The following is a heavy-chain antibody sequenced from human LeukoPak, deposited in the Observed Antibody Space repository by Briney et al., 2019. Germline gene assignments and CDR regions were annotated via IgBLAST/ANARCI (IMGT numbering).Heavy chain of an antibody. J-gene: IGHJ4*02. Sequence: SGGSLRLSCAASGFTFSSYWMSWVRQAPGKGLEWVTIISYDGRDKYYADSVKGRFAISRDNSKNTLYLQMNSLRAEDTAVYYCVFGSGIFESWGQGTLVTVSS. CDR2: ISYDGRDK. D-gene: IGHD3-10*01. CDR1: GFTFSSYW. V-gene: IGHV3-30*03. CDR3: VFGSGIFES.